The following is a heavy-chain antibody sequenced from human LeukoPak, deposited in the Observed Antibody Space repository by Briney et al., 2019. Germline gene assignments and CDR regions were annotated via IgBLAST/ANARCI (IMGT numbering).Heavy chain of an antibody. CDR2: INHSGST. J-gene: IGHJ6*04. Sequence: SETLSLTCAVYGGSFSGYYWSWIRQPPGKGLEWIGEINHSGSTNYNPSLKSRVTISVDTSKNQFSLKLSSVTAADTAVYCCARGRSEWFGELFGTQRGNYGMDVWGKGTTVTVSS. CDR1: GGSFSGYY. V-gene: IGHV4-34*01. CDR3: ARGRSEWFGELFGTQRGNYGMDV. D-gene: IGHD3-10*01.